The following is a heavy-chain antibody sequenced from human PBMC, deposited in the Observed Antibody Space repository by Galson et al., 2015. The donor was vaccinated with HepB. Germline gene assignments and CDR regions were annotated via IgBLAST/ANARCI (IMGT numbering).Heavy chain of an antibody. CDR3: ARDRDSGSYSFYFDD. V-gene: IGHV7-4-1*02. D-gene: IGHD1-26*01. CDR1: GYTFSSYL. Sequence: SVKVSCKASGYTFSSYLMNWVRQAPGQGLEWMGWINTNTGNPTYAQGFTGRFVFSLDTSASTAYLQISSLKAEDTAVYYCARDRDSGSYSFYFDDWGQGTLVTVSS. CDR2: INTNTGNP. J-gene: IGHJ4*02.